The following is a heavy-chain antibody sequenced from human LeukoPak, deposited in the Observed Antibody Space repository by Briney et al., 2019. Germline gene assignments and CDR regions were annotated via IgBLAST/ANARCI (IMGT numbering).Heavy chain of an antibody. CDR2: IWYDGSNK. CDR3: TRGYYDSSGSIDY. D-gene: IGHD3-22*01. CDR1: GFTFSSYG. V-gene: IGHV3-33*01. Sequence: PGGSLRLSCAAFGFTFSSYGMHWVRQAPGKGLEWVAVIWYDGSNKYYADSVKGRFTISRDNSKNTLYLQMNSLRAEDTAVYYCTRGYYDSSGSIDYWGQGTLVTVSS. J-gene: IGHJ4*02.